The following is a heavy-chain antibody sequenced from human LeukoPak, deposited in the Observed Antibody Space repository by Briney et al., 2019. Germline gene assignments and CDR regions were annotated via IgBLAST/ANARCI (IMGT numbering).Heavy chain of an antibody. Sequence: ASVKVSCKASGYTFTGYYMHWVRQAPGQGLEWMGWIKPNNGGTNYAQKFQGRVTMTRDTSSSTAYTELIRLESDDTAVYYCARARGDIVVVPAAIWFDPWGQGNLVTVSS. CDR3: ARARGDIVVVPAAIWFDP. CDR1: GYTFTGYY. D-gene: IGHD2-2*01. CDR2: IKPNNGGT. V-gene: IGHV1-2*02. J-gene: IGHJ5*02.